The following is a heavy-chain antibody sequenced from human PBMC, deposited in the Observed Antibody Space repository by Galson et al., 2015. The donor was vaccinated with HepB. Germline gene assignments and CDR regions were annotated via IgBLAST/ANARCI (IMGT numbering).Heavy chain of an antibody. Sequence: SLRLSCAASGFSFSGYAMGWVRQAPGKGLEWVSGISGSGSTTYYADFVKGRFTTSRDNSHNTLYLQMNSLRAEDTAIYYCAKYVRGYTSSWSDYWGQGTLVTVSS. J-gene: IGHJ4*02. D-gene: IGHD6-13*01. V-gene: IGHV3-23*01. CDR2: ISGSGSTT. CDR3: AKYVRGYTSSWSDY. CDR1: GFSFSGYA.